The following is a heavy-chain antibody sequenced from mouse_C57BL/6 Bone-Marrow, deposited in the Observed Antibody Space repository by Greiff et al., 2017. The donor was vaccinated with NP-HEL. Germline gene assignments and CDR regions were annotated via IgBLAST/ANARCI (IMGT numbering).Heavy chain of an antibody. CDR2: INPGSGGT. J-gene: IGHJ1*03. CDR1: GYAFTNYL. V-gene: IGHV1-54*01. D-gene: IGHD1-1*01. Sequence: VQLQQSGAELVRPGTSVKVSCKASGYAFTNYLIEWVKQRPGQGLEWIGVINPGSGGTNYNEKFKGKATLTADKSSSTAYMQLSSLTSEDSAVYFCARGLYYYGSSYDWYFDVWGTGTTVTVSS. CDR3: ARGLYYYGSSYDWYFDV.